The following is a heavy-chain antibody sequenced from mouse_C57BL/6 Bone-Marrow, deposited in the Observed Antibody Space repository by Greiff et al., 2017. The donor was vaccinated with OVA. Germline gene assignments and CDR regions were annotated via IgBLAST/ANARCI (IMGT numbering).Heavy chain of an antibody. V-gene: IGHV1-54*01. D-gene: IGHD2-1*01. CDR2: INPGSGGT. J-gene: IGHJ1*03. CDR3: AREEEIYYGNYEWYFDV. CDR1: GYAFTNYL. Sequence: QVQLKQSGAELVRPGTSVKVSCKASGYAFTNYLIEWVKQRPGQGLEWIGVINPGSGGTNYNEKFKGKATLTADKSSSTAYMQLSSLTSEDSAVYFCAREEEIYYGNYEWYFDVWGTGTTVTVSS.